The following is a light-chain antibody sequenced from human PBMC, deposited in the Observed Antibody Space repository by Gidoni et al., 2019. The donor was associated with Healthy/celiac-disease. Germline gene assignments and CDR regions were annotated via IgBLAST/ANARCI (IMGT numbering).Light chain of an antibody. Sequence: EIVLTQSPGTLSLSPGERATLSCRASQRVSSSYLAWYQQKPGQAPRLVMYGASSRATGIPDRFSGSGSGTDFTLTISRLEPEDFAVYYCQQYGISPFTFGPGTNVEI. V-gene: IGKV3-20*01. J-gene: IGKJ3*01. CDR2: GAS. CDR1: QRVSSSY. CDR3: QQYGISPFT.